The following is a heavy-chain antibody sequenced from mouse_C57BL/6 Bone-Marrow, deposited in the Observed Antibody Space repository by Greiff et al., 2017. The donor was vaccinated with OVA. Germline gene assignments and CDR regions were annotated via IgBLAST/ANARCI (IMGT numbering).Heavy chain of an antibody. Sequence: QVQLQQPGAELVKPGASVKMSCKASGYTFTSYWITWVKQRPGQGLEWIGDIYPGSGSTNYNEKFKSKATLTVDTSSSTAYMQLSSLTSEDSAVYYCARESTTLVAKEDYWGQGTTLTVSS. CDR1: GYTFTSYW. CDR3: ARESTTLVAKEDY. CDR2: IYPGSGST. V-gene: IGHV1-55*01. D-gene: IGHD1-1*01. J-gene: IGHJ2*01.